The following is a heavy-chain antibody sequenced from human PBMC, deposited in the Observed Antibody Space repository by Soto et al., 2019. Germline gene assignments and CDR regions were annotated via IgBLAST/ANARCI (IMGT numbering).Heavy chain of an antibody. D-gene: IGHD2-21*02. V-gene: IGHV4-59*01. CDR3: ARGEHIVVVTAIPRHYYGMDV. CDR1: GGSISSYY. J-gene: IGHJ6*02. Sequence: SETLSLTCTVSGGSISSYYWSWIRQPPGKGLEWIGYIYYSGSTNYNPSLKSRVTISVDTSKNQFSLKLSSVTAADTAVYYCARGEHIVVVTAIPRHYYGMDVWGQGTTVTVS. CDR2: IYYSGST.